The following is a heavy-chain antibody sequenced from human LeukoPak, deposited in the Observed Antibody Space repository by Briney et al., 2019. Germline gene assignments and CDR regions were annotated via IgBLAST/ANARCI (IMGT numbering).Heavy chain of an antibody. CDR1: GGSVSGYY. CDR2: IYYSGST. V-gene: IGHV4-59*08. D-gene: IGHD5-24*01. Sequence: PSETLSLTCTVSGGSVSGYYWSWIRQPPGKGLEWIAYIYYSGSTNYNPSLKSRVTISVDTSKNQFSLRLSSVTAADTAVYYCARRARWAQDFDYWGQGTLVTVSP. CDR3: ARRARWAQDFDY. J-gene: IGHJ4*02.